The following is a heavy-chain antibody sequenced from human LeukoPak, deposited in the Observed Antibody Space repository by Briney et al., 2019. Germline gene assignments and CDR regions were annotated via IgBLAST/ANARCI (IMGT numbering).Heavy chain of an antibody. CDR1: GYTFTSYY. CDR2: IIPIFGTA. V-gene: IGHV1-69*13. Sequence: SVKVSFKASGYTFTSYYIHWVRQAPGQGLEWMGGIIPIFGTATYAQKFQGRVSITADTAYMELSSLRSEDTAVYYCAYRDVLAVVPGGDYWGQGTLVTVSS. CDR3: AYRDVLAVVPGGDY. J-gene: IGHJ4*02. D-gene: IGHD2-2*01.